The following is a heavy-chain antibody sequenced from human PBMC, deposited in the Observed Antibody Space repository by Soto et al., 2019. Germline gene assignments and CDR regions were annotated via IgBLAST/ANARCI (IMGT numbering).Heavy chain of an antibody. CDR3: ARDSSGWYRNWFDP. J-gene: IGHJ5*02. CDR2: IIPIFGTA. D-gene: IGHD6-19*01. V-gene: IGHV1-69*13. Sequence: ASVKVSCKASGGTFSSYAISWVRQAPGQGLEWMGGIIPIFGTANYAQKFQGRVTITADESTSTAYMELSSLRSEDTAVYYCARDSSGWYRNWFDPWGQGTLVTVSS. CDR1: GGTFSSYA.